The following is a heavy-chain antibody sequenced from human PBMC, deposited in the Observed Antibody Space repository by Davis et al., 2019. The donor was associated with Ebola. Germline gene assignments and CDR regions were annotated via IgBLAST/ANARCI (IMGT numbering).Heavy chain of an antibody. Sequence: SETLSLTCAISGGSIDNGYWWGWVRQSPGKGLEWISEMNDRGSTNNNPSLKSRVTISVDKSKNQIFLTLTSVTVADTAIYYCARRVRSSSDLDSWGQGTLVTVS. CDR1: GGSIDNGYW. CDR2: MNDRGST. V-gene: IGHV4-4*02. J-gene: IGHJ4*02. D-gene: IGHD3-3*01. CDR3: ARRVRSSSDLDS.